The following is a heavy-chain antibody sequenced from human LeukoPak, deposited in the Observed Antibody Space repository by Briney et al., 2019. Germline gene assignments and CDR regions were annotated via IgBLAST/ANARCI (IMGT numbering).Heavy chain of an antibody. Sequence: GESLKISCKGSGYSFTSYWIGWVRQMPGKGLEWGGIIYPGDSDTRYSPSFQGQVTISADKSISTAYLQWSSLKASDTAMYYCARLITGYCSGGSCTRDYGMDVWGQGTTVTVSS. V-gene: IGHV5-51*01. CDR2: IYPGDSDT. D-gene: IGHD2-15*01. J-gene: IGHJ6*02. CDR3: ARLITGYCSGGSCTRDYGMDV. CDR1: GYSFTSYW.